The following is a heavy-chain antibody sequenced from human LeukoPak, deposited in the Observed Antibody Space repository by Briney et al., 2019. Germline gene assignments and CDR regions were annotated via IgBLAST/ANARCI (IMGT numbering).Heavy chain of an antibody. CDR1: GGTFSSYA. CDR3: ARDLYYYDSSGYYPGA. CDR2: IIPIFGTA. D-gene: IGHD3-22*01. J-gene: IGHJ5*02. V-gene: IGHV1-69*05. Sequence: SVKVSCKASGGTFSSYAISWVRQAPGQGLEWMGGIIPIFGTANYAQKFQGRVTMTRDTSTSTVYMELSSLRSEDTAVYYCARDLYYYDSSGYYPGAWGQGTLVTVSS.